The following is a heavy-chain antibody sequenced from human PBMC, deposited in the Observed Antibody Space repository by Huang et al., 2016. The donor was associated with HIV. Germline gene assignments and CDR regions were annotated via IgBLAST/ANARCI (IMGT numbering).Heavy chain of an antibody. D-gene: IGHD3-3*01. CDR2: IESDGSST. J-gene: IGHJ4*01. Sequence: EVELAESGGGSVRPGQSLRLSCVGSGFIFSDYWMHWVGQIPGKGLMWVGRIESDGSSTSYADSVKGRFTIYRDNARNTGYLQMSSLRVDDTAVYYCVRAREKGYDFWSGYRYWGQGAQVTVSS. V-gene: IGHV3-74*02. CDR1: GFIFSDYW. CDR3: VRAREKGYDFWSGYRY.